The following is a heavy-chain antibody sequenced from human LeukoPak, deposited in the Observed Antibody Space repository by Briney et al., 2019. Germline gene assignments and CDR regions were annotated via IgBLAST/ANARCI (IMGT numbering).Heavy chain of an antibody. CDR2: IYYSGST. Sequence: PSETLSLTCTVSGGSISSSSYYWGWIRQPPGKGLEWIGSIYYSGSTYYNPSLKSRVTISVDTSKNQFSLKLSSVTAADTAVYYCARSTSWYFDYWGQGTLVTLSS. CDR3: ARSTSWYFDY. CDR1: GGSISSSSYY. V-gene: IGHV4-39*07. D-gene: IGHD2-2*01. J-gene: IGHJ4*02.